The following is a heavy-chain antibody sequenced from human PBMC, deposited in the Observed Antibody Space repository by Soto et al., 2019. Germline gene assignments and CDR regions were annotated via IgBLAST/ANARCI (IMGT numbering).Heavy chain of an antibody. V-gene: IGHV1-69*08. Sequence: QVQLVESGAEVKKPGSSVKVSCKASGGTFSSYTISWVRQAPGQGLEWMGRIIPILGIANYAQKFQGRVTITADKSTSTAYMELSSLRSEDTDVYYCARDLGHSSSWYARYFDLWGRGTLVTVSS. CDR2: IIPILGIA. CDR1: GGTFSSYT. D-gene: IGHD6-13*01. J-gene: IGHJ2*01. CDR3: ARDLGHSSSWYARYFDL.